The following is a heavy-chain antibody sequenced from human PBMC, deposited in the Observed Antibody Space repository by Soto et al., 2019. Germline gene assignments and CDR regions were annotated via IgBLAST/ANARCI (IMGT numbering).Heavy chain of an antibody. J-gene: IGHJ4*02. D-gene: IGHD1-26*01. CDR3: ARDHKPRGAHYYFDY. CDR1: GFTFSSYA. CDR2: ISYDGSNK. Sequence: QVQLVESGGGVVQPGRSLRLSCAASGFTFSSYAMHWVRQAPGKGLEWVAVISYDGSNKYYADSVKGRFTISRDNSKNTLYLQMNSLRAEDTAVYHCARDHKPRGAHYYFDYWGQGTLVTVSS. V-gene: IGHV3-30-3*01.